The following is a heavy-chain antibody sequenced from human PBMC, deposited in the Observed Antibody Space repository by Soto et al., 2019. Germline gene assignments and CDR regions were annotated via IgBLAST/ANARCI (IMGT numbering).Heavy chain of an antibody. CDR1: GFTFSRFW. V-gene: IGHV3-74*01. Sequence: PGGSLRLSCERSGFTFSRFWMHWVRQAPGKGLVWVSRVNTDGSSTSYADSVKGRFTISRDNAKNTLFLQMNSLRAEDTALYFCVRVVSGTRSFYYWGQGTLVTVSS. J-gene: IGHJ4*02. D-gene: IGHD5-12*01. CDR3: VRVVSGTRSFYY. CDR2: VNTDGSST.